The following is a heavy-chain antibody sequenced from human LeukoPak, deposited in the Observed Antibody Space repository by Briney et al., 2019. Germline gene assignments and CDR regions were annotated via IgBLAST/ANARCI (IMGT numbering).Heavy chain of an antibody. V-gene: IGHV5-51*01. Sequence: GESLKISCKASGYSFIDYWIGWVRQTPAKGLEWMAIIYPGDSDSRYTYSPSFQGQVTISADKSISTTYQQWSSLKASDTAMYYCARSTSGSFDSWGQGTPVTVSS. CDR2: IYPGDSDS. J-gene: IGHJ4*02. CDR1: GYSFIDYW. CDR3: ARSTSGSFDS. D-gene: IGHD5-12*01.